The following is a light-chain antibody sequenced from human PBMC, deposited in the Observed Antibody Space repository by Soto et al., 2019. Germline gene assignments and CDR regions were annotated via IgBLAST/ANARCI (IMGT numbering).Light chain of an antibody. CDR3: QQYNSYPWT. V-gene: IGKV1-5*01. J-gene: IGKJ1*01. CDR2: AAS. CDR1: QSLGNW. Sequence: DIAITESPSTLSASVGDSDPLAWVASQSLGNWLAWYQQKPGKAPKLLIYAASSLESGVPSRFSGSGSGTEFTLTISSLQPDDFATYYCQQYNSYPWTFGQGTKVDI.